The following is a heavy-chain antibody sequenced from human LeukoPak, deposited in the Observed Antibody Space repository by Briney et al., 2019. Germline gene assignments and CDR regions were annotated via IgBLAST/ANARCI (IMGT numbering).Heavy chain of an antibody. CDR3: ARDFCSTSCNLGY. Sequence: GASVKVSCKASGGTFSSYAISWVRQAPGQGLEWMGGIIPIFGTANYAQKFQGRVTITADESTSTAYMELSSLRSEDTAMYYCARDFCSTSCNLGYWGQGTLVTVSS. J-gene: IGHJ4*02. CDR1: GGTFSSYA. CDR2: IIPIFGTA. D-gene: IGHD2-2*01. V-gene: IGHV1-69*13.